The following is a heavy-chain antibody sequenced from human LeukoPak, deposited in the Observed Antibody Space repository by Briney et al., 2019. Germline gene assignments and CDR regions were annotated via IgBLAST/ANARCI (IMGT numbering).Heavy chain of an antibody. CDR3: ARDNSSGGRAFDI. J-gene: IGHJ3*02. Sequence: PSETLSLTCVVSGGSFSGYYWIWIRQSPGKGLEWIGEINHSGITNYNPSLKSRVTISLDTSKNQFSLKLSSVTAADTAVYYCARDNSSGGRAFDIWGQGTMVTVSS. CDR1: GGSFSGYY. D-gene: IGHD6-19*01. V-gene: IGHV4-34*01. CDR2: INHSGIT.